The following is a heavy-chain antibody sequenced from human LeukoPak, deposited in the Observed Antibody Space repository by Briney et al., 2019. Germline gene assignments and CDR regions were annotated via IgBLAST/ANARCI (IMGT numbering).Heavy chain of an antibody. CDR2: INPNSGGA. V-gene: IGHV1-2*02. J-gene: IGHJ4*02. D-gene: IGHD2/OR15-2a*01. CDR1: GYTFSGYY. CDR3: ARDLGSSPLIIFFDY. Sequence: ASVKVSCKASGYTFSGYYIHWVRQAPGQGLEWMGWINPNSGGANYAQTFQGRVTMTRDTSITTAYMELSRLRSDDTAVYYCARDLGSSPLIIFFDYWGQGTLVTVSS.